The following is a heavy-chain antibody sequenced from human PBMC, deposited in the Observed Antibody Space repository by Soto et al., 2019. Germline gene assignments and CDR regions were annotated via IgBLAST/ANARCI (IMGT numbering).Heavy chain of an antibody. J-gene: IGHJ6*02. CDR1: GYTFTGYY. Sequence: QVQLVQSGAEVKKPGASVKVSCKASGYTFTGYYMHWVRQAPGQGLEWMGWINPNSGGTNYAQKFQGWVTMTRDTSISTAYMELSRLRSDDTAVYYCARDTLMPPGIAVRGVGAYYYYGMDVWGQGTTVTVSS. D-gene: IGHD6-19*01. V-gene: IGHV1-2*04. CDR2: INPNSGGT. CDR3: ARDTLMPPGIAVRGVGAYYYYGMDV.